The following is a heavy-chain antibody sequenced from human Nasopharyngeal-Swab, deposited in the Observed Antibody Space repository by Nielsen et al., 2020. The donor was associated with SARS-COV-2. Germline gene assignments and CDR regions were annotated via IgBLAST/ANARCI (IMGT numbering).Heavy chain of an antibody. CDR1: GYTFTSYY. CDR2: IIPIFGTA. Sequence: SVKVSCKASGYTFTSYYMHWVRQAPGQGLEWMGGIIPIFGTANYAQKFQGRVTITADSSPSTAYMELSSLRSEDTAVYYCARGVVSGSYGSLTDAFEIWGQGTMVTVSS. V-gene: IGHV1-69*06. J-gene: IGHJ3*02. D-gene: IGHD1-26*01. CDR3: ARGVVSGSYGSLTDAFEI.